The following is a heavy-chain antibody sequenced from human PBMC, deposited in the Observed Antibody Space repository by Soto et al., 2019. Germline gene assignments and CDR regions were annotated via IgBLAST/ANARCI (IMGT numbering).Heavy chain of an antibody. Sequence: SVKVSCKASGGTFSIYAISGVLQSPVQWLEWMGGIIPIFGTANYAQKFQGRVTITADESTSTAYMELSSLRSEDTAVYYCARDEEGAYCGGDCYSVYYYGMDVWGKGTTVTVSS. CDR3: ARDEEGAYCGGDCYSVYYYGMDV. J-gene: IGHJ6*04. V-gene: IGHV1-69*13. CDR1: GGTFSIYA. CDR2: IIPIFGTA. D-gene: IGHD2-21*02.